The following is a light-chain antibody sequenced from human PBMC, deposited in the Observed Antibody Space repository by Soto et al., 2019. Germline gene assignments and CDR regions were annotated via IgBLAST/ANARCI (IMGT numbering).Light chain of an antibody. J-gene: IGKJ5*01. Sequence: ESVLTQSPGTLSLSPGERATLSCRASQSVSSNYLAWYQQKPGQAPRLLIYGASTRATGIPDRFSGSGSGTDFTLTISRLETEDFAVFYCQQYGTSEIIFGQGTRLEIK. CDR2: GAS. CDR3: QQYGTSEII. V-gene: IGKV3-20*01. CDR1: QSVSSNY.